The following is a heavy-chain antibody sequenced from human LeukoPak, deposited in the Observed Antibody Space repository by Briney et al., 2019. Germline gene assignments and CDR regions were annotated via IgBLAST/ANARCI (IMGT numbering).Heavy chain of an antibody. Sequence: SSVTVSCKASGYTFTSYGISLVRQAPGQGLEWMGWISAYNGNTNYAQKLQGRVTMTTDTSTSTAYMELRSLRSDDTAVYYCARVGYCSSTSCYTDPSTYYFDYWGQGTLVTVSS. CDR1: GYTFTSYG. D-gene: IGHD2-2*02. CDR2: ISAYNGNT. J-gene: IGHJ4*02. CDR3: ARVGYCSSTSCYTDPSTYYFDY. V-gene: IGHV1-18*01.